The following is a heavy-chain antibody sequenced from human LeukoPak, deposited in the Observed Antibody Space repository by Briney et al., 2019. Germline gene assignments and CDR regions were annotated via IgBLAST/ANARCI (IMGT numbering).Heavy chain of an antibody. CDR3: ARDTMTAAGNHYYYYGMDV. Sequence: RGASVTVSCKASGYTFTSYYMHWVRQPPAQGLEWMGIINPSGGSTSYAQKFQGRVTMTRDTSTSTVYMELSSLRSEDTAVYYCARDTMTAAGNHYYYYGMDVWGQGTTVTVSS. CDR2: INPSGGST. D-gene: IGHD6-13*01. V-gene: IGHV1-46*01. J-gene: IGHJ6*02. CDR1: GYTFTSYY.